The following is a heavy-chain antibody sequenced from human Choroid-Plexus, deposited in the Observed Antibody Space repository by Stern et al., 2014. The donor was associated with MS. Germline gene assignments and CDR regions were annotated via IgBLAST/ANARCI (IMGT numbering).Heavy chain of an antibody. J-gene: IGHJ6*02. CDR2: INPNTGDT. D-gene: IGHD3-3*01. Sequence: VQLLESGAEVKKPGASVKVSCKTSGYIFTGYYIHWVRQAPGQGLEWMGWINPNTGDTKYAQKFQGKVTMSRDTSISTAYVELSSLTSDDTAVYYCARDQRGITIFGVVTDYYYLGMDVWGQGTTVTVSS. CDR1: GYIFTGYY. CDR3: ARDQRGITIFGVVTDYYYLGMDV. V-gene: IGHV1-2*02.